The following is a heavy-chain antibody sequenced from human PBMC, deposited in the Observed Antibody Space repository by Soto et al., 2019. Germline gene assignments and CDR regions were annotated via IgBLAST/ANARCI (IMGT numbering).Heavy chain of an antibody. J-gene: IGHJ4*02. D-gene: IGHD3-22*01. CDR2: IYYSGST. CDR1: GGSISSYY. CDR3: ARPTYYYDSSGPPDY. V-gene: IGHV4-59*08. Sequence: PSETLSLTCTVSGGSISSYYWSWIRQPPGKGLEWIGYIYYSGSTNYNPSLKSRVTISVDTSRNQLSLKLSSVTAADTAVYYCARPTYYYDSSGPPDYWGQGTLVTVSS.